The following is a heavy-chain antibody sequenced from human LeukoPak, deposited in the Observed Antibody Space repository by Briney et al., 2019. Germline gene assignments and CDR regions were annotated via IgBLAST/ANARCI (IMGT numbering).Heavy chain of an antibody. Sequence: GGSLRLSCAASGFSFSDYYMIWIRQAPGKGLEWVSYISGSSSYTNYAYSVKGRFSISRDNAKKSLYLQMNSLRAEDTAGYYCARKENILTGYYDHWGQGTLVTVSS. CDR1: GFSFSDYY. CDR2: ISGSSSYT. D-gene: IGHD3-9*01. J-gene: IGHJ5*02. V-gene: IGHV3-11*06. CDR3: ARKENILTGYYDH.